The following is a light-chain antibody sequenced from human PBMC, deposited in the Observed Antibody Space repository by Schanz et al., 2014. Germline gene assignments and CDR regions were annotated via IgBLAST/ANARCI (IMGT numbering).Light chain of an antibody. CDR3: SSYTSSSTPYV. Sequence: QSALTQPRSVSGSPGQSVTISCTGTSSDVGGYNYVSWYQQHPGKAPKLMIYEGSKRPSGVSNRFSGSESGNTASLTISGLQAEDEADYYCSSYTSSSTPYVFGTGTKLTVL. V-gene: IGLV2-14*01. CDR1: SSDVGGYNY. CDR2: EGS. J-gene: IGLJ1*01.